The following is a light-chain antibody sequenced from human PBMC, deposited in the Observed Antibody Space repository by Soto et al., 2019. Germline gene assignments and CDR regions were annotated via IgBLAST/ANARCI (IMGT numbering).Light chain of an antibody. CDR3: MQALQTPWT. CDR1: PSLLHSNGYNY. V-gene: IGKV2-28*01. Sequence: DIVMNQSPLPLPVTPGEPASISCRSSPSLLHSNGYNYLDWYLQKPGQSPQLLIFLGSNRASGGTGQFSGSGSGKDFTLESSRVEAEDVGVYYFMQALQTPWTVGQGTKVEIK. J-gene: IGKJ1*01. CDR2: LGS.